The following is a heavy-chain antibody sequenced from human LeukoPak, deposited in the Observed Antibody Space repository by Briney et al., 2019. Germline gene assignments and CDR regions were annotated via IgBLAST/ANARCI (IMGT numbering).Heavy chain of an antibody. CDR2: TSTGGERT. CDR1: GFTFTNYA. D-gene: IGHD1-14*01. J-gene: IGHJ4*02. V-gene: IGHV3-23*01. CDR3: ATETIGRHYDY. Sequence: QPGGSLRLSCAASGFTFTNYAMNWVRQAPGKGLEWVSSTSTGGERTYYADSMKGRFTISRDNSKNTLYLQMDSLRDEDTAVYYCATETIGRHYDYWGQGTLLTVSS.